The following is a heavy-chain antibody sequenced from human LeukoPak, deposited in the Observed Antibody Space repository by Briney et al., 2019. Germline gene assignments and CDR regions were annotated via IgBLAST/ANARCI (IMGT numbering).Heavy chain of an antibody. D-gene: IGHD1-26*01. CDR2: ISGSGDIT. J-gene: IGHJ4*02. V-gene: IGHV3-23*01. Sequence: GGSLRLSCAASGFTFSNSAMSWVRQAPGKGLEWVSLISGSGDITYYADSVKGRFTISRDNSENTLYLQMNSLRAEDTAVYYCAKRSSSGRFEYWGQGTLVTVSS. CDR1: GFTFSNSA. CDR3: AKRSSSGRFEY.